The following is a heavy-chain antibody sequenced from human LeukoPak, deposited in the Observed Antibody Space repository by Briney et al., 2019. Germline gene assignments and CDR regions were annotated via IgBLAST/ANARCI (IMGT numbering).Heavy chain of an antibody. CDR2: ISTSSGYK. J-gene: IGHJ4*02. CDR1: GFSFSSFS. V-gene: IGHV3-21*01. Sequence: GGSLRLSCAASGFSFSSFSMNWVRQAPGKGLEWVSSISTSSGYKYYADSMKGRFTVSRDNAKNSLYLQMNSLRAEDTAVYFCTREGLAAAGHDYWGQGTLVTVSS. D-gene: IGHD6-13*01. CDR3: TREGLAAAGHDY.